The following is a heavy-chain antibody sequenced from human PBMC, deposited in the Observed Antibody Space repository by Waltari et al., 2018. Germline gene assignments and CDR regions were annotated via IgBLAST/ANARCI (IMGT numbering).Heavy chain of an antibody. V-gene: IGHV3-48*01. CDR2: ISSSSSTI. D-gene: IGHD6-13*01. Sequence: EVQLVESGGGLVQPGGSLRLSCAASGFTFSSYSMNWVRQAPGKGLEWVSYISSSSSTIYYADSVKGRFTISRDNSKNTLYLQMNSLRAEDTAVYYCAKPIAAAAPFDPWGQGTLVTVSS. J-gene: IGHJ5*02. CDR1: GFTFSSYS. CDR3: AKPIAAAAPFDP.